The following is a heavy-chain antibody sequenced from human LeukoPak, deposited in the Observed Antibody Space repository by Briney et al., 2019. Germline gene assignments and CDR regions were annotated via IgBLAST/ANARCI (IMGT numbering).Heavy chain of an antibody. Sequence: GGSLRLSCAASGFTFSGSAMHWVRQAPGKGLEWVSAISGSGGSTYYADSVKGRFTISRDNSKNTLYLQMNSLRAEDTAVYYCAKGSYYDFWSGYYGFDYWGQGTLVTVSS. CDR3: AKGSYYDFWSGYYGFDY. CDR2: ISGSGGST. D-gene: IGHD3-3*01. J-gene: IGHJ4*02. V-gene: IGHV3-23*01. CDR1: GFTFSGSA.